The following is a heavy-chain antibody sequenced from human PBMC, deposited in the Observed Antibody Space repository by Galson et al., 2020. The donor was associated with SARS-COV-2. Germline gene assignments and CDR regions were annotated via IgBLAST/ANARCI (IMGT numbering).Heavy chain of an antibody. V-gene: IGHV3-7*01. Sequence: GESLKISCAASGFSFSSYWMSWVRQAPGKGLEWVANIKHDGSEIWYVDSVKGRFTISRDNAKNSLYLQMNSLRVEDTAVYYCARRSGDCSSRITCSLDGGNYFDYWGQGTLVTVSS. D-gene: IGHD2-15*01. CDR2: IKHDGSEI. CDR1: GFSFSSYW. J-gene: IGHJ4*02. CDR3: ARRSGDCSSRITCSLDGGNYFDY.